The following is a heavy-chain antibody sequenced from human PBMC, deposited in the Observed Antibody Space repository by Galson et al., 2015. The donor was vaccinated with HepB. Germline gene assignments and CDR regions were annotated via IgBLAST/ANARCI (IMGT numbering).Heavy chain of an antibody. D-gene: IGHD1-26*01. CDR1: GFTFSSCS. V-gene: IGHV3-23*01. Sequence: SLRLSCAASGFTFSSCSMTWVRQGPGKGLEWVSTVSGSGNHTHYTDSVKGRFTISRDNSKSTVFLQMNNLRADDTAVYYCAKEQSKWYWDFDLWGRGTLVTVSS. J-gene: IGHJ2*01. CDR2: VSGSGNHT. CDR3: AKEQSKWYWDFDL.